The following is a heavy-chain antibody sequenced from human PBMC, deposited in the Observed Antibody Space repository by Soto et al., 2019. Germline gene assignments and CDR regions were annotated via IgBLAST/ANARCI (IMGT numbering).Heavy chain of an antibody. J-gene: IGHJ4*02. CDR1: GYTFTSYG. D-gene: IGHD3-22*01. V-gene: IGHV1-18*01. CDR3: XRGQATMIVVVGDY. CDR2: ISAYNGNT. Sequence: QVQLVQSGAEVKKPGASVKVSCKASGYTFTSYGISWVRQAPGQGLEWMGWISAYNGNTNYAQKLQGRVTMTTDTXXXXXXXXXXXXXXXDTXXXXXXRGQATMIVVVGDYWGQGTLVT.